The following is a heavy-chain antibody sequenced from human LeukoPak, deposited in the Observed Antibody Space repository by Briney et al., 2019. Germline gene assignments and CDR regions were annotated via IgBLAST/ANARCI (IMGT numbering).Heavy chain of an antibody. D-gene: IGHD6-6*01. CDR3: AKDLGLRGSSSDNY. Sequence: PGGSLRLSCAASGFTFSSYAMSWVRQAPGKGLEWVSVISGSGGSTYYAHSVKGRFTISRDNSKNTLHLQMNSLRAEDTAVYYCAKDLGLRGSSSDNYWGQGTLVTVSS. CDR1: GFTFSSYA. CDR2: ISGSGGST. J-gene: IGHJ4*02. V-gene: IGHV3-23*01.